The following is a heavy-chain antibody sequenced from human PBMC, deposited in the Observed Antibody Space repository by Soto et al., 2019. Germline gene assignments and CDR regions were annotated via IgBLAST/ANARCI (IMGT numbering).Heavy chain of an antibody. V-gene: IGHV4-59*01. D-gene: IGHD2-2*01. Sequence: SETLSLTCTVSGGSISGYYWSWIRQPPGKGLERIGYIYYSGSTNYNPSLKSRVTISVDTSKNQFSLKLSSVTAADTAVYYCARYYCTSDTCYYFDYWGQGTLVTVSS. CDR3: ARYYCTSDTCYYFDY. J-gene: IGHJ4*02. CDR2: IYYSGST. CDR1: GGSISGYY.